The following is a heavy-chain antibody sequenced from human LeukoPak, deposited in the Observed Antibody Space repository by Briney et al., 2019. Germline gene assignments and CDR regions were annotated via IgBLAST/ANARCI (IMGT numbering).Heavy chain of an antibody. D-gene: IGHD1-26*01. J-gene: IGHJ4*02. V-gene: IGHV4-59*01. CDR2: IYYSGST. CDR1: GGSISSYY. Sequence: SETLSLTCTVSGGSISSYYWSWIRQPPGKGLEWIGNIYYSGSTNYNPSLKSRVTISVDTSKNQFSLKLSSVTAADTAVYYCARFSGSYGTDYWGPGTLVTVSS. CDR3: ARFSGSYGTDY.